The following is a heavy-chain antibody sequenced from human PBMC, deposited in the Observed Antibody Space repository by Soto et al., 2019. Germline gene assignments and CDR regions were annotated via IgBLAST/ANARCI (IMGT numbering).Heavy chain of an antibody. Sequence: QVQLVQSGPEVKMPGASVNVSCKASGYTLPSYGINWVRQSPEQGLEWMGRVSTYNGNTKSAQKFQGRVTMTTDTCTTTVYMHLRSLRSDDTAVYYCARERGLTASTLFGYWGQGTVVTVS. V-gene: IGHV1-18*01. CDR1: GYTLPSYG. D-gene: IGHD3-10*02. J-gene: IGHJ4*02. CDR3: ARERGLTASTLFGY. CDR2: VSTYNGNT.